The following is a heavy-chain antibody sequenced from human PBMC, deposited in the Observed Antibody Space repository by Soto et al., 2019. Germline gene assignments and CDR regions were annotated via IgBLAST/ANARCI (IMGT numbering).Heavy chain of an antibody. CDR3: AREAGPDRWFDP. Sequence: QVQLQESGPGLVEPSKTLSLTCTVSGASISSYFWTWIRQPAGKGLDWIGRISTSGTTNYNPSLKSRVTMSVDTSKNHFSLNLSSVTAADTAVYYCAREAGPDRWFDPWGQGTLVTVSS. J-gene: IGHJ5*02. CDR1: GASISSYF. D-gene: IGHD6-19*01. CDR2: ISTSGTT. V-gene: IGHV4-4*07.